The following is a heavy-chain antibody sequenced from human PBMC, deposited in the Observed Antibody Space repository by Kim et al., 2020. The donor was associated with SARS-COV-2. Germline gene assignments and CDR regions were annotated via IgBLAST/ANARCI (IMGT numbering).Heavy chain of an antibody. V-gene: IGHV4-39*02. CDR1: GDSISSSSSY. CDR2: ISDSGST. Sequence: SETLSLTCTVSGDSISSSSSYWGWIRQPPGKGLEWIESISDSGSTFHNPSLKSRVTISVVRSKNQFSLKLSSVTAADTAVYYCARDVPNSSGRFDYWGQGTLVTVSS. CDR3: ARDVPNSSGRFDY. J-gene: IGHJ4*02. D-gene: IGHD6-19*01.